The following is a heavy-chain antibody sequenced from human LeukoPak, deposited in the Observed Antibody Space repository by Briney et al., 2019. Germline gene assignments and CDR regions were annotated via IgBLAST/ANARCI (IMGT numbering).Heavy chain of an antibody. CDR3: AKDLKTHYDILTGEYGMDV. Sequence: PGRSLRLSCAASGFTFSSYGMHWLRQAPGKGLEWVAVISYDGSNKYYADSVKGRFTISRDNSKNTLYLQMNSLRAEDTAVYYCAKDLKTHYDILTGEYGMDVWGQGTTVTVSS. CDR1: GFTFSSYG. V-gene: IGHV3-30*18. J-gene: IGHJ6*02. D-gene: IGHD3-9*01. CDR2: ISYDGSNK.